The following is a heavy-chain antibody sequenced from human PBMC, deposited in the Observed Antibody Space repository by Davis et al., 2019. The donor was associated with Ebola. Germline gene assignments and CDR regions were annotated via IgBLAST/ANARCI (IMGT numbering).Heavy chain of an antibody. CDR1: GFMFNNYA. CDR2: VSDDGRRQ. V-gene: IGHV3-30*04. CDR3: ARGPHFGIRTDLFDF. J-gene: IGHJ4*02. D-gene: IGHD1-14*01. Sequence: GESLKISCLASGFMFNNYAMHWVRQTPDKGLEWVARVSDDGRRQKYADSIKGRFTISRDNSGNTVYLQMNSLRVEDTAVCYCARGPHFGIRTDLFDFWGRGTLVAVSS.